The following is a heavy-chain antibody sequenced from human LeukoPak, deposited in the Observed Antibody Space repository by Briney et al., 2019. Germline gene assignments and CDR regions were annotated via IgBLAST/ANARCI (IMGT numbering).Heavy chain of an antibody. CDR2: ISAYNGNT. CDR3: ARDLYYYDSSGYCHFDY. J-gene: IGHJ4*02. V-gene: IGHV1-18*01. Sequence: ASVKVSCKASGYTFTSYGTSWVRQAPGQGLEWMGWISAYNGNTNYAQKLQGRVTMTTDTSTSTTYMELRSLRSDDTAVYYCARDLYYYDSSGYCHFDYWGQGTLVTVSS. CDR1: GYTFTSYG. D-gene: IGHD3-22*01.